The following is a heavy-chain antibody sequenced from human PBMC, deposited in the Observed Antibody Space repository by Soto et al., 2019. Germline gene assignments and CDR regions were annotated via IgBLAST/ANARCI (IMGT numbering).Heavy chain of an antibody. CDR1: GFTFSSYA. CDR3: AKDLNFPSWPLKADWLLFLGYFDY. V-gene: IGHV3-23*01. D-gene: IGHD3-9*01. CDR2: ISGSGGST. J-gene: IGHJ4*02. Sequence: GGSLRLSCAASGFTFSSYAMSWVRQAPGKGLEWVSAISGSGGSTYYADSVKGRFTISRDNSKNTLYLQMNSLRAEDTAVYYCAKDLNFPSWPLKADWLLFLGYFDYWGQGTLVTVSS.